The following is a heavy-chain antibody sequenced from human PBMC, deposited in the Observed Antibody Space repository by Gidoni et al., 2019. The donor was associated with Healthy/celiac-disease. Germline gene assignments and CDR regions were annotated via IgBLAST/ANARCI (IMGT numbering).Heavy chain of an antibody. J-gene: IGHJ5*02. CDR3: TRHYYDRDL. Sequence: EVQLVESGGGLVKPGGSLRLSCAASGFTVSNAWMNWVRQAPGKGLEGVGRIKSKTDGGTTHNAEPRNGKFTITRDISKTTSYLKMNSLKTEDTAVYYYTRHYYDRDLWGQGTLVTVSS. CDR1: GFTVSNAW. CDR2: IKSKTDGGTT. V-gene: IGHV3-15*07. D-gene: IGHD3-22*01.